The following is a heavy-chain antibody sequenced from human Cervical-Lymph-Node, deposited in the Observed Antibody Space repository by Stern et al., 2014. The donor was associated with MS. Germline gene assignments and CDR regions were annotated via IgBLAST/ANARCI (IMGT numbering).Heavy chain of an antibody. Sequence: VQLVESGADVKKPGASVKVSCKASGGTFSSYAISWVRQAPGQGLEWMGGIIPMFGPANYAKKFQGRATITGDGYTRTAYMELSSLRSEDTAVYYCARGELKEGLVRGMDVWGQGTTVTVSS. CDR2: IIPMFGPA. D-gene: IGHD1-26*01. CDR1: GGTFSSYA. J-gene: IGHJ6*02. V-gene: IGHV1-69*01. CDR3: ARGELKEGLVRGMDV.